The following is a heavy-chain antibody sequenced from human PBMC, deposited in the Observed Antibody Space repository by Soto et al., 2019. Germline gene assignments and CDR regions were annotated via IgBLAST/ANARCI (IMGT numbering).Heavy chain of an antibody. D-gene: IGHD5-12*01. CDR1: GYTFTSYG. J-gene: IGHJ4*02. CDR2: ISAYNGNT. Sequence: SSVKVSCKASGYTFTSYGISWVRQAPGQGLEWMGWISAYNGNTNYAQKLQGRVTMTTDTSTSTAYMELRSLRSDDTAVYYCARDTGGRIVATTLDDWGQGTLVTVSS. V-gene: IGHV1-18*01. CDR3: ARDTGGRIVATTLDD.